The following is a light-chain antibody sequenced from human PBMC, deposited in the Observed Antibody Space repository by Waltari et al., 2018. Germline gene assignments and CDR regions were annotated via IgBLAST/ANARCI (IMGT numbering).Light chain of an antibody. CDR3: QQYNSYPWT. CDR1: QSISSW. Sequence: DIQMTQSPSTLSASVGDRVTITCRASQSISSWLAWYQQKPGKAPKLLIYKASSLESGGPSRFSGSGSVTEFTLTISSLQPDDFATYYCQQYNSYPWTFGQGTKVEIK. V-gene: IGKV1-5*03. CDR2: KAS. J-gene: IGKJ1*01.